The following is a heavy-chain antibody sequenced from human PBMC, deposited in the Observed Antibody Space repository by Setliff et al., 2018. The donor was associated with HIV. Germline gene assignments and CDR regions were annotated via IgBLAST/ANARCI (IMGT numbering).Heavy chain of an antibody. CDR3: AGGGYNWNEVLDY. V-gene: IGHV4-39*07. J-gene: IGHJ4*02. CDR2: LFYNGNT. CDR1: GGSISNNSYS. D-gene: IGHD1-1*01. Sequence: PSGTLSLTCTVSGGSISNNSYSWGWVRQPPGKGLELIWNLFYNGNTYYNPSLKSRVTISVDTSKNQFSLNLRSVTAADTAVYYCAGGGYNWNEVLDYWGQGTLVTVSS.